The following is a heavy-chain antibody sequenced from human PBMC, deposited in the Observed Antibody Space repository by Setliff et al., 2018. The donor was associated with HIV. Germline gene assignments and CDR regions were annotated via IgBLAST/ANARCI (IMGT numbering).Heavy chain of an antibody. D-gene: IGHD1-26*01. CDR2: LTSGTATM. CDR1: GFTFSAYS. J-gene: IGHJ4*02. CDR3: ARGVGSNYFDY. Sequence: SCAASGFTFSAYSMHWVRQAPGKGLEWLSYLTSGTATMYYADSVKGRFTMSRDNVKNSLYLQMNSLRAEDTAVYFCARGVGSNYFDYWGQGTLVTVSS. V-gene: IGHV3-48*01.